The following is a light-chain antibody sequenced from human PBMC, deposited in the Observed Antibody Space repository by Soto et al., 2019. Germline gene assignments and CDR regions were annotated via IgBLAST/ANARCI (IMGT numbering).Light chain of an antibody. CDR1: ESLFGF. J-gene: IGKJ2*01. CDR3: QSYNDWPFA. V-gene: IGKV3D-15*01. Sequence: DIVLTQSPATLSVSPGDRVTLSCRASESLFGFLAWYQQKPGQAPRLLMYGVSTRAAGIPARFSGGGSATYFTITISSLQSDDSAFYFCQSYNDWPFASGLGTRLEI. CDR2: GVS.